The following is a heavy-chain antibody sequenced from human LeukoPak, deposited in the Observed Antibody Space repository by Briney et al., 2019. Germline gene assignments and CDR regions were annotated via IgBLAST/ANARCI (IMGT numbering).Heavy chain of an antibody. Sequence: GGSLRLSCAASGFTFDDYAMHWVRQAPGKGLEWVSLISWDGGSTYYADSVKGRFTISRDNAKYSLYLQLNSLRAEDTAVYYCARESGGFDYWGQGTLVTVSS. CDR3: ARESGGFDY. V-gene: IGHV3-43D*03. J-gene: IGHJ4*02. CDR2: ISWDGGST. D-gene: IGHD5-12*01. CDR1: GFTFDDYA.